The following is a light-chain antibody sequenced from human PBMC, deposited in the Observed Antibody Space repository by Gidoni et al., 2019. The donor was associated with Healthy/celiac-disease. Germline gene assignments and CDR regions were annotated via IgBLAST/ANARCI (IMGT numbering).Light chain of an antibody. CDR2: AAS. CDR1: QSISNY. CDR3: QQSNSTPLT. Sequence: DILMTPSPSSLSASVGDSVTITCRASQSISNYLNWYQQKPGKAPKLLIYAASRWQRGVPSRFSGSGSGTDFTLTISSLQPEDFATYYCQQSNSTPLTCGGGTKVEIK. V-gene: IGKV1-39*01. J-gene: IGKJ4*01.